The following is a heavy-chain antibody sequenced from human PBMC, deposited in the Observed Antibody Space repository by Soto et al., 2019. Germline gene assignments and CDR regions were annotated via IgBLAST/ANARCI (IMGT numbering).Heavy chain of an antibody. Sequence: QVQLVESGGGVVQPGRSLRLSCAASGFNFSNCGMHWVRQAPGKGLEWVAAISSDGSDKYYSESVKGRFTISRDNSKNTMFLQMNSLRVEDTAVYYCVKGSEVARQELDYWGQGTLVTVSS. J-gene: IGHJ4*02. CDR1: GFNFSNCG. CDR3: VKGSEVARQELDY. D-gene: IGHD2-15*01. CDR2: ISSDGSDK. V-gene: IGHV3-30*18.